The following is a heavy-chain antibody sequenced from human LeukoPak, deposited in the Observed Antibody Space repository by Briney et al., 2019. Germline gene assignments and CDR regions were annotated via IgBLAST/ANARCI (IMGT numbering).Heavy chain of an antibody. D-gene: IGHD3-9*01. CDR3: ARVERGDYDILTGYGNYYFDY. Sequence: ASVKVSCKASGYTFTGYYMHWVRQAPGQGLEWMGWINPNSGGTNYAQKFQGWVTMTRDTSISTAYMELSRLRSDDTAVYYCARVERGDYDILTGYGNYYFDYWGQGTLVTVSS. V-gene: IGHV1-2*04. J-gene: IGHJ4*02. CDR1: GYTFTGYY. CDR2: INPNSGGT.